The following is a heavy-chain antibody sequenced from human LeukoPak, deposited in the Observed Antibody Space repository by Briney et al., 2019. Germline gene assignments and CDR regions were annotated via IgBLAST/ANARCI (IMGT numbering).Heavy chain of an antibody. J-gene: IGHJ3*01. CDR2: VAYGGGT. Sequence: PPGAPSLTCTDSGGSISRSDYYWGWVRQPPGKGLEWIGSVAYGGGTYYNPSLKSRVTMFVDMSNNQFSLKLRSVTAEDTAVYFFARSYCSSTTCYAVGAFDVWGQGTMVTVSS. V-gene: IGHV4-39*07. CDR3: ARSYCSSTTCYAVGAFDV. D-gene: IGHD2-2*01. CDR1: GGSISRSDYY.